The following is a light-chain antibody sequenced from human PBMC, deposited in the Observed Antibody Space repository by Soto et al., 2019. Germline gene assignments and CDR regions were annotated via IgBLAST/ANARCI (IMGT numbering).Light chain of an antibody. CDR2: EAS. V-gene: IGKV3-11*01. CDR1: QSVGNN. Sequence: EIVLTQSPATLSLSPGESTTLACRARQSVGNNLAWYQQKPGQAPGLLIYEASTRATGIPARFRGSGSGTDFTLTLSSLEAEEYAVYYFQQQAHWPLSFGGGTKVEIK. J-gene: IGKJ4*01. CDR3: QQQAHWPLS.